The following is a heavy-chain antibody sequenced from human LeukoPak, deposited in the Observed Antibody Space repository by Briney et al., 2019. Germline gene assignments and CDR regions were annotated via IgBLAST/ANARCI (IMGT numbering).Heavy chain of an antibody. J-gene: IGHJ4*02. CDR1: GYSFTSYW. CDR3: ATHYYDSSSYYYAADY. Sequence: GESLKSSCKGSGYSFTSYWIGWVRQMAGKGLEGMGIIYPGDSDTRYSPPFQGQVTISADKPISTAYLQWSSLKASDTAMYYCATHYYDSSSYYYAADYWGQGTLVTVSS. CDR2: IYPGDSDT. D-gene: IGHD3-22*01. V-gene: IGHV5-51*04.